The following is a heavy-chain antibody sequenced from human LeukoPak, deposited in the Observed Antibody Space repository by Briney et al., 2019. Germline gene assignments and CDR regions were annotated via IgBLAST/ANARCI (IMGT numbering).Heavy chain of an antibody. J-gene: IGHJ4*02. CDR3: AARDGYNWEGDY. D-gene: IGHD5-24*01. CDR2: INPSGGST. Sequence: ASVKVSCKTSGYTFTSYYMHWVRQAPGQGLEWMGIINPSGGSTSYAQKFQGRVTMTRDTSTSIVYMELSSLRSEDTAVYYCAARDGYNWEGDYWGQGTLVTVSS. V-gene: IGHV1-46*01. CDR1: GYTFTSYY.